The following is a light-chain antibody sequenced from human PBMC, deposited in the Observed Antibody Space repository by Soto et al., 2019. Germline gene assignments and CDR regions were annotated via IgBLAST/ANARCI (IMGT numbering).Light chain of an antibody. Sequence: EIVLTQSPATLSLSPGERATPSCRASKSVSRYLAWYQQKTGKAPRLLIYDASNRATGIPARFSGSGSGTDFPLTIGRLEPEDFAVYYCQRRNNWPLTFGQGTKVEIK. CDR3: QRRNNWPLT. V-gene: IGKV3-11*01. CDR1: KSVSRY. J-gene: IGKJ1*01. CDR2: DAS.